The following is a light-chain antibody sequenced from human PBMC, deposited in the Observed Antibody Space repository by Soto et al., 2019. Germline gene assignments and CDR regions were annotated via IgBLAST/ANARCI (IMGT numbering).Light chain of an antibody. CDR1: QSDSSN. J-gene: IGKJ1*01. CDR3: QHYNSWPRA. V-gene: IGKV3-15*01. CDR2: GAS. Sequence: EMVMTQSPATLSVSPGERATLSCRASQSDSSNLAWYQQKPGQAPRLLIYGASTRATGVPARFSGSGSGTEFTLTISSLQSEDFAVYHCQHYNSWPRAFGQGTKVESK.